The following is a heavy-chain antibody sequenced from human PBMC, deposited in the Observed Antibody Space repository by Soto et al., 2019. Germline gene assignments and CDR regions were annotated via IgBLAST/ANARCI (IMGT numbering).Heavy chain of an antibody. V-gene: IGHV3-23*01. D-gene: IGHD1-1*01. CDR2: ISGSGAYS. Sequence: EVQLLESGGDLVKPGGSLSLSCSASGFSFRSYAMSWVRQAPGKGLEWVSAISGSGAYSYYSDSVKGRFTISRDNSKSTLSLQMNSLRPEDTAVYYCAKDQPNWNDGGSWGQGTLVTVSS. CDR1: GFSFRSYA. CDR3: AKDQPNWNDGGS. J-gene: IGHJ5*02.